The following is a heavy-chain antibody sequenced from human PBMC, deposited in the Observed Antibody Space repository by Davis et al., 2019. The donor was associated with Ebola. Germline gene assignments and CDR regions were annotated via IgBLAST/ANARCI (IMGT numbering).Heavy chain of an antibody. CDR3: VGTTTSLPAY. D-gene: IGHD7-27*01. V-gene: IGHV3-23*01. Sequence: GESLKISCAASGFIFRNHGMHWVRQAPGKGLEWVSVITGGGGTTYYADSVKGRFTISRDNSKNMLYLQMNNLRAEDTAVYFCVGTTTSLPAYWGQGTLVTVSS. CDR2: ITGGGGTT. J-gene: IGHJ4*02. CDR1: GFIFRNHG.